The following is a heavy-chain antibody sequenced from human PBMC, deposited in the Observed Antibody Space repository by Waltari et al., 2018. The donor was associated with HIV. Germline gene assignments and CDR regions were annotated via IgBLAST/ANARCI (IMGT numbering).Heavy chain of an antibody. Sequence: EVQLVASGGGLVQPGRSLSLSCAASGFTFDDYALHSVRQAPGNGLGWVSGSSWNSGSIGYADSVKGRVTISRDNAKNSLYLQMNSLRAEDTALYDCARYLRGHSGHGVDVWGQGTTVTVSS. CDR2: SSWNSGSI. CDR1: GFTFDDYA. V-gene: IGHV3-9*01. CDR3: ARYLRGHSGHGVDV. J-gene: IGHJ6*02. D-gene: IGHD5-12*01.